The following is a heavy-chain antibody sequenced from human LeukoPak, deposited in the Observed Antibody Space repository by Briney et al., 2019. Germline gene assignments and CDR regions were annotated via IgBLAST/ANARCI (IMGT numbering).Heavy chain of an antibody. J-gene: IGHJ4*02. Sequence: SETLSLTCTVSGDSISSYYWYWFRQPPGKELEWIACIYYSGITHYNPSLKSRVTISLDTSKNQFSLRLSSVTAADTAVYYCAREGIVRTYDQWGQGTLITVSS. V-gene: IGHV4-59*12. D-gene: IGHD2/OR15-2a*01. CDR2: IYYSGIT. CDR1: GDSISSYY. CDR3: AREGIVRTYDQ.